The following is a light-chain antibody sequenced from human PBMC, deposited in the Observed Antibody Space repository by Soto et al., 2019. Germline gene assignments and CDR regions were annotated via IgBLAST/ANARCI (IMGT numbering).Light chain of an antibody. CDR1: RSDIGGYNH. V-gene: IGLV2-14*03. CDR2: DVS. J-gene: IGLJ3*02. Sequence: QSVLTQPASVSGSPGQSITISCTGSRSDIGGYNHVSWYQHHPGKTPKLIIFDVSNRPSGVSDRFSGSKSGNTASLTISGLQPQDEADYYCSSYTSTSTPMVFGGGTKVTVL. CDR3: SSYTSTSTPMV.